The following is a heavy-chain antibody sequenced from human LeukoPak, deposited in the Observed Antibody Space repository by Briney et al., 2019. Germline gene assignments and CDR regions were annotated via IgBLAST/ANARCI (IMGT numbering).Heavy chain of an antibody. Sequence: GESLKISCKGSGYSFTSYWIGWVSQMPGKGLEWMGIIYPGDSDTRYSPSFQGQVTISADKSISTAYLQWSSLKASDTAMYYCARQGDPGGPYPGYYYYYYGMDVWGQGTTVTVSS. J-gene: IGHJ6*02. D-gene: IGHD1-14*01. V-gene: IGHV5-51*01. CDR2: IYPGDSDT. CDR3: ARQGDPGGPYPGYYYYYYGMDV. CDR1: GYSFTSYW.